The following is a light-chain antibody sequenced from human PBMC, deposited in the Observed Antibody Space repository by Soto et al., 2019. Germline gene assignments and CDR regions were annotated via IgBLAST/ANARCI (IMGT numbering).Light chain of an antibody. J-gene: IGKJ1*01. CDR2: GAS. CDR3: QQHSHWPPWT. Sequence: EVVWTQSPATLSLSPGERATLSCRASQNIRTFLDWYQQKPGQAPRLLIYGASNRATGIPARFSGSGSGTDVTLTISSLESEYFAVYYCQQHSHWPPWTFEQGTRVEI. V-gene: IGKV3-11*01. CDR1: QNIRTF.